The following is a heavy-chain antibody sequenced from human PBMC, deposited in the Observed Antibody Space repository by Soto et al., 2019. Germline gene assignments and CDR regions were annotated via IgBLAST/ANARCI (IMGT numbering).Heavy chain of an antibody. CDR3: ARGGRLAYSLDV. J-gene: IGHJ6*03. Sequence: EVQLVESGGSLVQPGGSLRLSCAASEFTFSDHWMHWVRQAPGEGLVWVSRLNSGGSTTNYADSVKGRFTISRDNAKNTVYLQMNSLRVEDTAVYYCARGGRLAYSLDVWGKGTTVTVSS. CDR1: EFTFSDHW. D-gene: IGHD3-3*02. V-gene: IGHV3-74*01. CDR2: LNSGGSTT.